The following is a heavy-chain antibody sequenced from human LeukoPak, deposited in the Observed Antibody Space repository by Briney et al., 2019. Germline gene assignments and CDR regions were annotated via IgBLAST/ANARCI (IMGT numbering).Heavy chain of an antibody. Sequence: GGSLRLSCAASGFTFSNYWMHWVRQAPGKGLEWVSAISGSGGGTYYADSVKGRFTISRDNSKNTLYLQMNSLRAEDTAVYYCAKGNTAMAMDYWGQGTLVTVSS. V-gene: IGHV3-23*01. D-gene: IGHD5-18*01. CDR1: GFTFSNYW. CDR3: AKGNTAMAMDY. J-gene: IGHJ4*02. CDR2: ISGSGGGT.